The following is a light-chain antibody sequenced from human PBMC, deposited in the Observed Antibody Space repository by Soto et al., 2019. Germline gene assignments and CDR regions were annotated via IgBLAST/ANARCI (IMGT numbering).Light chain of an antibody. CDR3: QHYGSSPGLT. Sequence: EIVMSQSPATLSVSPGERATLSCRASQSVSSNLAWYQQKPGQAPRLLIYGASSRATGIPDRFSASGSGTDFTLTISRLESEDSAVYYCQHYGSSPGLTFGGGTNADNK. CDR2: GAS. CDR1: QSVSSN. V-gene: IGKV3-20*01. J-gene: IGKJ4*01.